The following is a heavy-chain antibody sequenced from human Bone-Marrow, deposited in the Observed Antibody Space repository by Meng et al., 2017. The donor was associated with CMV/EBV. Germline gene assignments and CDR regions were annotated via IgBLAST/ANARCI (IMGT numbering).Heavy chain of an antibody. CDR1: GFTFGDYA. D-gene: IGHD4-17*01. CDR2: ISSSGSTI. CDR3: SRDTPTVTIDY. J-gene: IGHJ4*02. Sequence: GGSMRLSCTASGFTFGDYAMGWVRQAQGKWLEWVSYISSSGSTIYYADSMKGRSTISRDNAKTSLYLQMNSLRAEDTAVYYCSRDTPTVTIDYWGQGTMVTVSS. V-gene: IGHV3-48*03.